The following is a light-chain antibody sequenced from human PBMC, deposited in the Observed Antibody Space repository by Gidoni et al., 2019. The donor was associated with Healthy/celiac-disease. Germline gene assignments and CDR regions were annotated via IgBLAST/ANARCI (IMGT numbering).Light chain of an antibody. CDR3: SSYTSSSTRV. CDR1: SSDVGGYND. J-gene: IGLJ1*01. Sequence: QSALPQPASVSGSPGQSITISCTGTSSDVGGYNDVSWYQQHPGKAPKLMIYEVSNRPSGVSNRFSGSKSGNTASLTISGLQAEDEADYYCSSYTSSSTRVFGTGTKVTVL. V-gene: IGLV2-14*01. CDR2: EVS.